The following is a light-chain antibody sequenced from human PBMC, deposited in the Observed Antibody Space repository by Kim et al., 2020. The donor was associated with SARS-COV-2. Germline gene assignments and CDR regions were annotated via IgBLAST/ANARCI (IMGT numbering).Light chain of an antibody. V-gene: IGLV3-1*01. CDR2: QDN. CDR1: KLGDKY. Sequence: SYELTQPPSVSVSPGQTASITCSGYKLGDKYVSWYQQKPGQSPVVVIYQDNQRPSGIPERFFGSNSGNTATLTISGTQAMDEADYYCQAWASSTHNYV. J-gene: IGLJ1*01. CDR3: QAWASSTHNYV.